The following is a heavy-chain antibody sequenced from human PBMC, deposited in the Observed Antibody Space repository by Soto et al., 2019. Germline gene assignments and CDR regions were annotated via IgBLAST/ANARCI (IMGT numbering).Heavy chain of an antibody. CDR3: ARTYYDFWSGYSQPNYYYYGIDV. D-gene: IGHD3-3*01. V-gene: IGHV2-70*01. J-gene: IGHJ6*02. CDR1: GFSLSTSGMC. Sequence: SGPTLVNPTQPLTLTCTFSGFSLSTSGMCVSWIRQPPGKALEWLALIDWDDDKCYSTSLKTRLTISKDTSKNQVVLTMTNLDPVDTATYSCARTYYDFWSGYSQPNYYYYGIDVWGQGTTVTVSS. CDR2: IDWDDDK.